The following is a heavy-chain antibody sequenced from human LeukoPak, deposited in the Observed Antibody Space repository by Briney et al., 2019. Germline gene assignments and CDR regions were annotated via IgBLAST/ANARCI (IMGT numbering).Heavy chain of an antibody. V-gene: IGHV1-69*05. CDR1: GGTFSSYA. CDR2: IIPIFGTA. D-gene: IGHD4-23*01. CDR3: AVTPPPTGISRGGPFDP. J-gene: IGHJ5*02. Sequence: SVKVSCKASGGTFSSYAISWVRQAPGQGLEWMGGIIPIFGTANYAQKFQGRVTITTDESTSTAYMELSSLRSEDTVVYYCAVTPPPTGISRGGPFDPWGQGTLVTVSS.